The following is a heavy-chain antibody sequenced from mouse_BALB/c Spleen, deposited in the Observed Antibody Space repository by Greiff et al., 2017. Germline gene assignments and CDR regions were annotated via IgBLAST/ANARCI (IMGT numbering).Heavy chain of an antibody. J-gene: IGHJ1*01. V-gene: IGHV3-2*02. CDR3: AREGNYRYWYFDV. CDR2: ISYSGST. D-gene: IGHD2-1*01. CDR1: GYSITSDYA. Sequence: VQLQQSGPGLVKPSQSLSLTCTVTGYSITSDYAWNWIRQFPGNKLEWMGYISYSGSTSYNPSLKSRISITRDTSKNQFFLQLNSVTTEDTATYYCAREGNYRYWYFDVWGAGTTVTVSS.